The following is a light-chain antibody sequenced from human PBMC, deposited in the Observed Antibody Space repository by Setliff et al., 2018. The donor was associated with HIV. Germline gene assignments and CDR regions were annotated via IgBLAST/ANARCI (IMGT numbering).Light chain of an antibody. CDR3: ASYTGISAPVL. Sequence: QSVLTQPASVSGSPGQSITISCTGSSSDVGSYDYVSWYQRFPGKAPKLIIYDVISRPSGISSRFSGSKSGNTASLTISGLQAEDEGYYFCASYTGISAPVLFGGGTQLTVL. CDR2: DVI. V-gene: IGLV2-14*03. J-gene: IGLJ7*01. CDR1: SSDVGSYDY.